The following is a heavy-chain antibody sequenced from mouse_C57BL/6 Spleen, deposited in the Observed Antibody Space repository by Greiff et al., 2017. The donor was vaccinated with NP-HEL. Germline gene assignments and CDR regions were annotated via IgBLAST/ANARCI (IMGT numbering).Heavy chain of an antibody. D-gene: IGHD4-1*01. Sequence: QVQLQQSGAELVKPGASVKISCKASGYAFSSYWMNWVKQRPGKGLEWIGQIYPGDGDTNYNGKFKGKATLTADKSSSTAYMQLSSLTSADSAVYFCARSGLAGTFVDYWGQGTTLTVSS. V-gene: IGHV1-80*01. CDR1: GYAFSSYW. J-gene: IGHJ2*01. CDR3: ARSGLAGTFVDY. CDR2: IYPGDGDT.